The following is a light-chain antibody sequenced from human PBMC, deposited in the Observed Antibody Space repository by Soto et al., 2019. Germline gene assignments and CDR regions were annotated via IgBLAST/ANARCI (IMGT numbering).Light chain of an antibody. CDR1: QAISNY. CDR3: QKYNSAPWT. CDR2: GAS. Sequence: DIQMTQSPSSLSASVGDRVTITCRASQAISNYLAWYQQKPGKVPNLLMYGASTLQSGVPSRFRGSGSGTNFTLTISSLQPEDGATYYCQKYNSAPWTCGQGTKVEIK. J-gene: IGKJ1*01. V-gene: IGKV1-27*01.